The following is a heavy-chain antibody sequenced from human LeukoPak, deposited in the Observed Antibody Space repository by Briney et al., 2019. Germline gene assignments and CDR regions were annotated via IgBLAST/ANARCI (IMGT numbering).Heavy chain of an antibody. J-gene: IGHJ4*02. CDR2: INSDGSST. CDR1: GFTFSSYW. D-gene: IGHD3-10*01. V-gene: IGHV3-74*01. Sequence: GGSLRLSCAASGFTFSSYWMHWVREAPGEGLVWVSRINSDGSSTSYADSVKGRFTISRDNAKNTLYQQMNSLRAEDTAVYYCARGPLWFGELSHNPYLDYWGQGTLVTVSS. CDR3: ARGPLWFGELSHNPYLDY.